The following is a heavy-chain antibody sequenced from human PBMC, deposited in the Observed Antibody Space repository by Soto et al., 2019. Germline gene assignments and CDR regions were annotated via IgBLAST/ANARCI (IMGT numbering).Heavy chain of an antibody. Sequence: QVQLQQWGAGLLKPSETLSLTCAVYGRSFSGYYWSWIRQPPGKGLEWIGEINHSGSTNYNPSLKRRVTISVDTSKNHFSLKLSSLTAADTAVYYCARAYGGDVFGYWGQGTLVTGSS. D-gene: IGHD2-21*01. CDR2: INHSGST. V-gene: IGHV4-34*01. J-gene: IGHJ4*02. CDR1: GRSFSGYY. CDR3: ARAYGGDVFGY.